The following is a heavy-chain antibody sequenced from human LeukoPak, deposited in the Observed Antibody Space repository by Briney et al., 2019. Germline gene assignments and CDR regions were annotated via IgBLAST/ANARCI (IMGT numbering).Heavy chain of an antibody. Sequence: GGSLRLSCAASGFTFSSYWMSWVRQAPGKGLEWVANIKQGGSEKYYVDSVKGRFTISRDNAKNSLYLQMNSLRAEDTAVYYCARHPEYCSSTSCYHFDYWGQGTLVTVSS. D-gene: IGHD2-2*01. V-gene: IGHV3-7*03. J-gene: IGHJ4*02. CDR1: GFTFSSYW. CDR2: IKQGGSEK. CDR3: ARHPEYCSSTSCYHFDY.